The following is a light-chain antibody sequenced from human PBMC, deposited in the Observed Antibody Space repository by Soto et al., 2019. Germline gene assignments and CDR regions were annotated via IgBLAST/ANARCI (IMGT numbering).Light chain of an antibody. CDR2: DAC. CDR3: QQYNSYAT. Sequence: DIQMTQSPSTLSGSVGDRVTITCLASQTISSWLAWYQQKPGKAPKLLIYDACSLESGVPSRFSGSGSGTEFTLTISSLQPDDFATYYCQQYNSYATFGQVTKVDIK. V-gene: IGKV1-5*01. J-gene: IGKJ1*01. CDR1: QTISSW.